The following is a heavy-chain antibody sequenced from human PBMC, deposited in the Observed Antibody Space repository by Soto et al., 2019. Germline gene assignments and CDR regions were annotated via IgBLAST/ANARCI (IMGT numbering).Heavy chain of an antibody. D-gene: IGHD3-3*01. CDR3: AKEVWSGPMDV. Sequence: PGGSLRLSCAASGFTFSSYFMHWVRQAPGKGLEWVAVISYDGSNKYYADSVKGRFTISRDNSKNTLYLQMNSLRAEDTAVYYCAKEVWSGPMDVWGQGTTVTVSS. J-gene: IGHJ6*02. CDR1: GFTFSSYF. CDR2: ISYDGSNK. V-gene: IGHV3-30*18.